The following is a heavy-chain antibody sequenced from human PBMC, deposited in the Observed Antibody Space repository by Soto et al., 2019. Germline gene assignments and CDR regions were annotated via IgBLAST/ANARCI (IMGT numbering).Heavy chain of an antibody. CDR3: ARGSTYYYDSSGYYRNWFDP. CDR2: IIPIFGTA. Sequence: GASVKVSCKASGGTFSSYAISWVRQAPGQGLEWMGGIIPIFGTANYAQKFQGRVTITADESTSTAYMELSSLRSEDTAVYYCARGSTYYYDSSGYYRNWFDPWGQGTLVTVSS. J-gene: IGHJ5*02. CDR1: GGTFSSYA. D-gene: IGHD3-22*01. V-gene: IGHV1-69*13.